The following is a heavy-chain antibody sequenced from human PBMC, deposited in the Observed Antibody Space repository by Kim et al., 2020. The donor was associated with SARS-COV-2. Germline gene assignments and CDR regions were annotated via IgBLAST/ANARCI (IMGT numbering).Heavy chain of an antibody. V-gene: IGHV1-69*13. D-gene: IGHD2-15*01. Sequence: SVKVSCKASGNTFNSSALSWVRQAPGQWLEWVVVIVPFFKTINYAQKFQDKVTITADSSTSTVYLKLAILRSDDTPVYYCPTHIPSGNKYFCSWGQRTL. CDR3: PTHIPSGNKYFCS. CDR2: IVPFFKTI. J-gene: IGHJ4*02. CDR1: GNTFNSSA.